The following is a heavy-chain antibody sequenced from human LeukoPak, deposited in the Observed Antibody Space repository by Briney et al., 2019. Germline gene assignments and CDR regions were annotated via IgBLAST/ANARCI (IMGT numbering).Heavy chain of an antibody. CDR2: ISGSGGST. D-gene: IGHD3-10*01. CDR1: GFTFSSYA. J-gene: IGHJ4*02. V-gene: IGHV3-23*01. Sequence: GGSLRLSCAASGFTFSSYAMSWVRQAPGKGLEWVSAISGSGGSTYYADSVKGRFTISRDNSKNTLYLQMNSLRAEDTAVYYCAKDDVLLWFGELEFGYWGQGTLVTVSS. CDR3: AKDDVLLWFGELEFGY.